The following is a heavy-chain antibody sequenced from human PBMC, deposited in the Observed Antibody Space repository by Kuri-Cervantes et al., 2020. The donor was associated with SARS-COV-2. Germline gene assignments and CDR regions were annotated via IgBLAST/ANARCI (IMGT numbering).Heavy chain of an antibody. V-gene: IGHV3-64D*08. CDR2: IYSNGDTT. CDR3: VKAVYYYDGSGYPRWDAFDV. CDR1: GFSFDSYA. J-gene: IGHJ3*01. Sequence: GESLKISCAASGFSFDSYAMHWVRQAPGKGLEYLSGIYSNGDTTFYADSVKGRFTISRGNHKNTLYLQMSSLRADDTAIYYCVKAVYYYDGSGYPRWDAFDVWGQGTTVTVSS. D-gene: IGHD3-22*01.